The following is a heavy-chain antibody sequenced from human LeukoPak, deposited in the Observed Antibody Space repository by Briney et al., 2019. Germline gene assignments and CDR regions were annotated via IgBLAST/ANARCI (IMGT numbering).Heavy chain of an antibody. Sequence: GGSLRLSCAASGFTFDDYAMHWVRQAPGKGLEWVAVISYDGSNKYYADSVKGRFTISRDNSKNTLYLQMNSLRAEDTAVYYCAKDGGSSWPEYFQHWGQGTLVTVSS. CDR1: GFTFDDYA. CDR2: ISYDGSNK. J-gene: IGHJ1*01. CDR3: AKDGGSSWPEYFQH. D-gene: IGHD6-13*01. V-gene: IGHV3-30*18.